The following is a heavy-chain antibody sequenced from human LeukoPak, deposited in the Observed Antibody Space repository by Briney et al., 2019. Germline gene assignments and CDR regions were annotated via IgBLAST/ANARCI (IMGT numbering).Heavy chain of an antibody. V-gene: IGHV3-23*01. Sequence: GGSLRLSCAASGFTFSNYALSWVRQAPGKGLEWVSAISGSGDSAYHADSVKGRFTISRDNAKNSLYLQMNSLRAEDTAVYYCARGAGITGTTELDYWGQGTLVTVSS. CDR2: ISGSGDSA. J-gene: IGHJ4*02. CDR1: GFTFSNYA. D-gene: IGHD1-7*01. CDR3: ARGAGITGTTELDY.